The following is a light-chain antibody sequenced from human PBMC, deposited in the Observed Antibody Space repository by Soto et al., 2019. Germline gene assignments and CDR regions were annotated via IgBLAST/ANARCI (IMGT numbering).Light chain of an antibody. CDR3: QPNGTPPYT. Sequence: EIVVTQSPATLSLSPGERATLSCGASQSVSSSYLSWYQQKPGLAPRLLIYDATSRATGIPDRFSGSGCGKVFLLISSRLEPEDLAVYYCQPNGTPPYTFGHGTKLDIK. CDR2: DAT. CDR1: QSVSSSY. J-gene: IGKJ2*01. V-gene: IGKV3D-20*01.